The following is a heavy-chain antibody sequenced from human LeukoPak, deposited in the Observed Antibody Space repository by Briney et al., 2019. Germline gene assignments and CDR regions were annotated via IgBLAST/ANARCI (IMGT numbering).Heavy chain of an antibody. D-gene: IGHD1-26*01. CDR2: IKQDGSER. CDR1: GLIFSDYW. J-gene: IGHJ3*02. Sequence: PGGSLRLSCAASGLIFSDYWMGWVRQAPGKGLEWVANIKQDGSERNYVDSVKGRFTISRDNAENSLFLQMSSLRVEDTAVYYCANLLVGAFNIWGQGRMVTVSS. CDR3: ANLLVGAFNI. V-gene: IGHV3-7*01.